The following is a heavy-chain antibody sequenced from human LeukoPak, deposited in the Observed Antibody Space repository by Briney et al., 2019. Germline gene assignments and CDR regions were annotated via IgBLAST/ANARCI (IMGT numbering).Heavy chain of an antibody. Sequence: VASVKVSCKASGGTFSSYAISWVRQAPGQGLEWMGRIIPILGIANYAQEFQGRVTITADKSTSTAYMELSSLRSEDTAVYYCARGLHTAMVTDGTYYWGQGTLVTVSS. CDR3: ARGLHTAMVTDGTYY. V-gene: IGHV1-69*04. J-gene: IGHJ4*02. D-gene: IGHD5-18*01. CDR2: IIPILGIA. CDR1: GGTFSSYA.